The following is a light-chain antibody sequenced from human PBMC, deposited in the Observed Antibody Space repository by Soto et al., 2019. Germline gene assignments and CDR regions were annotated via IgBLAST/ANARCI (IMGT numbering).Light chain of an antibody. CDR3: SSYTSSSTPSWV. CDR1: SSDVGGYNY. Sequence: QSALTQPASVSGSPGQSITISRTGTSSDVGGYNYVSWYQQHPGKAPKLMIYEVSNRPSGVSNRFSGSKSGNTASLTISGLQAEDEADYYCSSYTSSSTPSWVFGGGTKVTVL. V-gene: IGLV2-14*01. J-gene: IGLJ3*02. CDR2: EVS.